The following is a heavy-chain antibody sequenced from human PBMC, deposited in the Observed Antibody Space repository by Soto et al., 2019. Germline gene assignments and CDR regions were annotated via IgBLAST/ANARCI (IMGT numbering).Heavy chain of an antibody. D-gene: IGHD6-13*01. CDR3: ARQLPLYSSSWTYYYGMDV. Sequence: PGESLKISCKGSGYSFTSYWISWVRQMPGKGLEWMGRIDPSDSYTNYSPSFQGHATISADKSISTAYLQWSSLKASDTAMYYCARQLPLYSSSWTYYYGMDVWGQGTTVTVSS. J-gene: IGHJ6*02. CDR2: IDPSDSYT. V-gene: IGHV5-10-1*01. CDR1: GYSFTSYW.